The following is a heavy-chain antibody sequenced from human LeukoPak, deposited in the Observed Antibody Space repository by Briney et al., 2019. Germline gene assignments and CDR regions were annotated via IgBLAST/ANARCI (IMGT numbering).Heavy chain of an antibody. Sequence: ASVKVSCKASGYTFTCYGISWVRQAPGQGLEWMGWISAYNGNTNYAQKLQGRVTMTTDTSTSTAYMELRSLRSDDTAVYYCARVRGYCGGDCLYYFDYWGQGTLVTVSS. D-gene: IGHD2-21*02. J-gene: IGHJ4*02. CDR2: ISAYNGNT. CDR3: ARVRGYCGGDCLYYFDY. CDR1: GYTFTCYG. V-gene: IGHV1-18*01.